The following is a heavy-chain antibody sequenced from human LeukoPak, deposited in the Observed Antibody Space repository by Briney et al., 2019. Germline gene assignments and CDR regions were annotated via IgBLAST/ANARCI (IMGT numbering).Heavy chain of an antibody. CDR2: ISGSGGST. V-gene: IGHV3-23*01. CDR1: GFTFSSYA. Sequence: GGSLRLSCAASGFTFSSYAMSWVRQAPGKGLEWVSAISGSGGSTYYADSVKGRFTISRDNSKNTLYLQMDSLRAEDTAVYYCAKMVRGVMGVFDYWGRGTLVTVSS. D-gene: IGHD3-10*01. J-gene: IGHJ4*02. CDR3: AKMVRGVMGVFDY.